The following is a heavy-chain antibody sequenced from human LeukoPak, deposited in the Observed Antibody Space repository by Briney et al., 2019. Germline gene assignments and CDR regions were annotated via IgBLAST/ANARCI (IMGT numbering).Heavy chain of an antibody. Sequence: GGSLRLSCAASGFTFSSYAMHWVRQAPGKGLEWVAVISYDGSSKYYADSVKGRFTISRDNSKNTLYLQMNSLRAEDTAVYYCARASGYYFDYWGQGTLVTVSS. J-gene: IGHJ4*02. CDR1: GFTFSSYA. CDR2: ISYDGSSK. D-gene: IGHD3-10*01. V-gene: IGHV3-30-3*01. CDR3: ARASGYYFDY.